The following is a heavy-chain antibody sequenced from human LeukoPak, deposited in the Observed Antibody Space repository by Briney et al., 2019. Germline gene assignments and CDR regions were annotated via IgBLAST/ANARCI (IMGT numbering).Heavy chain of an antibody. CDR2: IYYSGST. V-gene: IGHV4-30-4*01. J-gene: IGHJ3*02. D-gene: IGHD3-10*01. CDR1: GGSLSSGDYY. CDR3: ARGRFGVKGAFDI. Sequence: SQTLSLTCTVSGGSLSSGDYYWSWLRQPPGTGLEWIGYIYYSGSTYYNPSLKSRVAISVDTSKNQFSLKLSSVTAADTAVYYCARGRFGVKGAFDIWGQGTMVTVSS.